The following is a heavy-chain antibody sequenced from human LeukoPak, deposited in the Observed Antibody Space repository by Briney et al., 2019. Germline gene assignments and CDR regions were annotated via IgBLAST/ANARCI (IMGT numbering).Heavy chain of an antibody. V-gene: IGHV4-30-2*06. CDR3: ARSRQASGLLSS. CDR1: GGAIASGGYS. D-gene: IGHD3-10*01. Sequence: SQTLSLTCTVSGGAIASGGYSWNWIRQSPGKGLEWIGCIYDRGPAYYNPSLKSQFTISVDRPKNQFFLNVTSLTAADTAVYYCARSRQASGLLSSWGQGTPVVVSS. CDR2: IYDRGPA. J-gene: IGHJ5*02.